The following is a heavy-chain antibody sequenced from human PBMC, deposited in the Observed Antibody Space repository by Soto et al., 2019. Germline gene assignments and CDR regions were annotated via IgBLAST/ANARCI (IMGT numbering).Heavy chain of an antibody. CDR3: AREYSSSWGNWFDP. Sequence: ASVKVSCKASGCTFSSYAISWVRQAPGQGLEWMGGIIPIFGTANYAQKFQGRVTITADESTSTAYMELSSLRSEDTAVYYCAREYSSSWGNWFDPWGQGTLVTVSS. D-gene: IGHD6-13*01. J-gene: IGHJ5*02. V-gene: IGHV1-69*13. CDR2: IIPIFGTA. CDR1: GCTFSSYA.